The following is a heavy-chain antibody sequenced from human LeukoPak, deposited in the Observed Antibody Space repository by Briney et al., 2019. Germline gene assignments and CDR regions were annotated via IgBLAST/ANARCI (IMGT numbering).Heavy chain of an antibody. J-gene: IGHJ4*02. CDR3: ARVLTRQQIRLPGK. CDR2: INPNSGGT. V-gene: IGHV1-2*02. D-gene: IGHD5-12*01. CDR1: GYTFTSYG. Sequence: ASVKVSCKASGYTFTSYGISWGRQAPRQGLEWMGWINPNSGGTNYAQKFQDRVTMTRDTSISTAYMELSRLRSDDTAVYYCARVLTRQQIRLPGKWGQGTLVTVSS.